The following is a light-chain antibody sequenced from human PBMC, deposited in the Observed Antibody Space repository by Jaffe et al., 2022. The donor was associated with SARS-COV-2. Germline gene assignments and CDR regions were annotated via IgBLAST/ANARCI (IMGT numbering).Light chain of an antibody. CDR1: KLEDKY. CDR2: QDR. V-gene: IGLV3-1*01. Sequence: SYELTQPPSVSVSPGQTASITCSGDKLEDKYACWYQQKPGQSPVLVIFQDRKRPSGIPERFSGSNSGNTATLTISGTQAMDEADYYCQAWDSSNVVFGGGTKLTVL. J-gene: IGLJ2*01. CDR3: QAWDSSNVV.